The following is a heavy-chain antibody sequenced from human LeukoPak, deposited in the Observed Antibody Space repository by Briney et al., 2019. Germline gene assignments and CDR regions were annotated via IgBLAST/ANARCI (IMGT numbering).Heavy chain of an antibody. CDR2: IRSKAYGGTT. Sequence: PGGSLRLSCTTSGFTFGDHAMSWVRQAPGKGLEWVGFIRSKAYGGTTEYAASVKGRFTISRDDSKSIAYLQMNSLKNEDTAVYYCTRGPIQLWFYYGMDVWGQGTTVILSS. J-gene: IGHJ6*02. D-gene: IGHD5-18*01. CDR1: GFTFGDHA. V-gene: IGHV3-49*04. CDR3: TRGPIQLWFYYGMDV.